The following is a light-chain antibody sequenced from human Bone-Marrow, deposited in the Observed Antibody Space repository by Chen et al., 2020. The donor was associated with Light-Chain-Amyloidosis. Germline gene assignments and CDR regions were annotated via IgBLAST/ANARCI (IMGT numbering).Light chain of an antibody. J-gene: IGLJ2*01. Sequence: SDELTQPPSVSVSPGQKARITCSGDDLPTKYAYWYQQKPGQAPVLVIHRDTKRPSGISERFSRSSSGTTATLTISGVQAEDEADYHCQSADSSGTYEVIFGGGTKLTVL. CDR3: QSADSSGTYEVI. V-gene: IGLV3-25*03. CDR1: DLPTKY. CDR2: RDT.